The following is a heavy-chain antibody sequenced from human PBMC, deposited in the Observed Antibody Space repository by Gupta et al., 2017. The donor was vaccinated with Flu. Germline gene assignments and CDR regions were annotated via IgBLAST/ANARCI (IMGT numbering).Heavy chain of an antibody. CDR3: ARSSGSYGVDY. Sequence: QVQLQESGPGLVKPSETLSLTCAVSGYSISSGYYWGWIRQPPGKGLEWIGSIYHSGSTYYNPSLKSRVTISVDTSKNQFSLKLSSVTAADTAVYYCARSSGSYGVDYWGQGTLVTVSS. CDR1: GYSISSGYY. V-gene: IGHV4-38-2*01. J-gene: IGHJ4*02. D-gene: IGHD1-26*01. CDR2: IYHSGST.